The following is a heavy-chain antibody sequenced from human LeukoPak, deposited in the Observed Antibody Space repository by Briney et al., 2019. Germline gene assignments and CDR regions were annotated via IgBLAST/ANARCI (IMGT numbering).Heavy chain of an antibody. CDR1: GFSFSTYS. Sequence: GGSLRLSCAASGFSFSTYSMHWVRQAPGKGLEGVSFIQSHGSPTYYADSVKGRFTISRDNSMDTLYLQMNSLRVEDTGVYYCAKGGFGNWWPYFDHWGQGSLVTVSS. D-gene: IGHD2-8*02. J-gene: IGHJ4*02. CDR3: AKGGFGNWWPYFDH. CDR2: IQSHGSPT. V-gene: IGHV3-30*02.